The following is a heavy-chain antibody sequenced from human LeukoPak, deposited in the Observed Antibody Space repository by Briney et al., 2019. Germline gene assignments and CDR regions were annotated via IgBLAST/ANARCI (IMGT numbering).Heavy chain of an antibody. CDR1: GFTFSNYG. J-gene: IGHJ4*02. V-gene: IGHV3-33*01. Sequence: PGGSLRLSCAASGFTFSNYGMHWVRQAPGKGLEWVAVIWYDGSNKYYADSVKGRFTISRDNSKNTLYLQMNSLRAEDTAVYYCASSMAYNCLDYWGQGTLVTVSS. CDR3: ASSMAYNCLDY. D-gene: IGHD5-24*01. CDR2: IWYDGSNK.